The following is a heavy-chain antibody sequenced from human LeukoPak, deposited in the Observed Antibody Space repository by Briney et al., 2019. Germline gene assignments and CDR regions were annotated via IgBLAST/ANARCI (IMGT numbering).Heavy chain of an antibody. D-gene: IGHD5-18*01. CDR3: ARVLPGGYSYGYFDY. CDR1: GFTFSSYA. J-gene: IGHJ4*02. V-gene: IGHV3-30-3*01. Sequence: GGSLRLSCAASGFTFSSYAMHWVRQAPGKGLEWVAVISYDGSNKYYADSVKGRFTISRDNSKNTLYLQMNSLRAEDTAVYYCARVLPGGYSYGYFDYWGQGTLVTVSS. CDR2: ISYDGSNK.